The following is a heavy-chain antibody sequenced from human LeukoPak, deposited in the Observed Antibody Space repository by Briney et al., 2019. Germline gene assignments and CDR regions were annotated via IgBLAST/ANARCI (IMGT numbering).Heavy chain of an antibody. D-gene: IGHD5-18*01. CDR1: GGSFSGYY. J-gene: IGHJ6*02. V-gene: IGHV4-34*01. Sequence: SETLSLTCAVYGGSFSGYYWSWIRQPPGKGLEWIGEINYSGSTNYNPSLKSRVTITVDTSKNQFSLKLSSVTAADTAVYYCARGGYSYGYHYYYGMDVWGQGTTVTVSS. CDR2: INYSGST. CDR3: ARGGYSYGYHYYYGMDV.